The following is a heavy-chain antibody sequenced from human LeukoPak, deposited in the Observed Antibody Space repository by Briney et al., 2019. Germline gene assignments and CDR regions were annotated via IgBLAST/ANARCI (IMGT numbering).Heavy chain of an antibody. CDR1: GFTFSSYA. D-gene: IGHD2-15*01. CDR3: ARDPRYCSGGSCYDPGAFDI. V-gene: IGHV3-23*01. Sequence: GGSLRLSCAASGFTFSSYAMSWVRQAPGKGLEWVSAISGSGGSTYYADSVKGRFTISRDNSKNTLYLQMKSLRAEDTAVYYCARDPRYCSGGSCYDPGAFDIWGQGTMVTVSS. CDR2: ISGSGGST. J-gene: IGHJ3*02.